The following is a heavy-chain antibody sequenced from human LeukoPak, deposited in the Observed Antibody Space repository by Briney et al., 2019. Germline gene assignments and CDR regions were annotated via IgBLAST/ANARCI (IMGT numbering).Heavy chain of an antibody. CDR3: ASSSITIFAGAFDI. CDR2: IYYSGST. Sequence: SETLSLTCTVSGDSISSGDYYWSWIRQHPGKGLEWIGYIYYSGSTYYNPSLKSRVTISVDTSKNQFSLKLSSVTAADTAVYYCASSSITIFAGAFDIWGQGTMVTVSS. V-gene: IGHV4-31*03. CDR1: GDSISSGDYY. D-gene: IGHD3-3*01. J-gene: IGHJ3*02.